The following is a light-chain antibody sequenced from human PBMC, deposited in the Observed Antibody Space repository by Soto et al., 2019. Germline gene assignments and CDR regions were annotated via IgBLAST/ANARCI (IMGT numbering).Light chain of an antibody. CDR2: EVS. J-gene: IGLJ2*01. CDR3: SSYAGSNIYVV. V-gene: IGLV2-8*01. Sequence: QSALTQPPSASGSPGQSVTISCTGTSSDVGGYNYVSWYQQHPGKAPKLMIYEVSKRPSGVPDRFSGSKSGNTAFLTVSGLQAEDEADYYCSSYAGSNIYVVFGGGTKLTVL. CDR1: SSDVGGYNY.